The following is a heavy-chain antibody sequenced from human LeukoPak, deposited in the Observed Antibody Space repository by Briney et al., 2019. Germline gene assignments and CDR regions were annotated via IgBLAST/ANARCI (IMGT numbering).Heavy chain of an antibody. CDR2: IYSGGIT. CDR3: AKDEVTSGGGLDY. V-gene: IGHV3-53*01. Sequence: GGSLRLSCAASGFTVSSKFMHWVRQAPGKGLEWVSVIYSGGITYYADSVKGRFTVSRDNSRNTMYLHMNSLKVEDTAVYYCAKDEVTSGGGLDYWGQGTLATVSS. J-gene: IGHJ4*02. CDR1: GFTVSSKF. D-gene: IGHD3-16*01.